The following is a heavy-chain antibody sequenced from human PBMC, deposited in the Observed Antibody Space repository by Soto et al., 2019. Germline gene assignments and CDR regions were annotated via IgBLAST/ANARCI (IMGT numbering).Heavy chain of an antibody. CDR3: AREDVDTGL. Sequence: QVQLVQSGAEVKKPGASVKVSCKTSGYTFRTYGITWVRQAAGHGLEWMGWISAYNGNTNYAQNLQGRVTLTTDTSTSTAYMELRSLRSDDTAVYFCAREDVDTGLWGQGTLVTVSS. CDR1: GYTFRTYG. V-gene: IGHV1-18*01. D-gene: IGHD5-18*01. CDR2: ISAYNGNT. J-gene: IGHJ4*02.